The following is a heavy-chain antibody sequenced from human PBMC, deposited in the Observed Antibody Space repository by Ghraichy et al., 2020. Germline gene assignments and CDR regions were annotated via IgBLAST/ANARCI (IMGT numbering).Heavy chain of an antibody. D-gene: IGHD5-24*01. V-gene: IGHV4-59*01. CDR2: IYYSGST. Sequence: SETLSLTCTVSGGSISSYYWSWIRQPPGKGLEWIGYIYYSGSTNYNPSLKSRVTISVDTSKNQFSLKLSSVTAADTAVYYCARADGYNYFDYWGQGTLVTVSS. CDR1: GGSISSYY. CDR3: ARADGYNYFDY. J-gene: IGHJ4*02.